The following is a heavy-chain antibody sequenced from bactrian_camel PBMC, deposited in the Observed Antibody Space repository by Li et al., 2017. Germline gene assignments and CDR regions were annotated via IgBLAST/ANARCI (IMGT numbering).Heavy chain of an antibody. CDR1: GHVYSTAC. Sequence: HVQLVESGGGSVQAGGSLKLSCTVSGHVYSTACMGWYRQRPGKEREGVAAIEADGTTTYADSVKGRFTISKDHAKNILYLQMSSLKPEDTAVYYCTPEPRGVVVSALSPCRGYWGQGTQVTVS. V-gene: IGHV3S53*01. D-gene: IGHD3*01. CDR2: IEADGTT. J-gene: IGHJ6*01. CDR3: TPEPRGVVVSALSPCRGY.